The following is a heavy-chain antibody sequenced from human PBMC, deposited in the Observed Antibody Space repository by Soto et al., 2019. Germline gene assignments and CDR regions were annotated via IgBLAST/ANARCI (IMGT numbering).Heavy chain of an antibody. J-gene: IGHJ4*02. V-gene: IGHV4-61*01. D-gene: IGHD3-3*01. CDR3: ARGGQDFWSGPFDY. CDR1: GGSVSSGSYY. CDR2: IYYSGST. Sequence: SETLSLTCTVSGGSVSSGSYYWSWIRQPPGKGLEWIGYIYYSGSTNYNPSLKSRVTISVDTSKNQFSLKLSSVTAADTAVYYCARGGQDFWSGPFDYWGQGALVTVSS.